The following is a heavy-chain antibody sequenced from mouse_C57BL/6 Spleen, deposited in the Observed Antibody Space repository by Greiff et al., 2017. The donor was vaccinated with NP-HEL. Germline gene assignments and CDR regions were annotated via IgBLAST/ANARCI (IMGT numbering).Heavy chain of an antibody. J-gene: IGHJ2*01. D-gene: IGHD1-1*01. CDR3: ARLTTVVFDY. CDR2: IYPGDGDT. V-gene: IGHV1-80*01. Sequence: VHLVESGAELVKPGASVKISCKASGYAFSSYWMNWVKQRPGKGLEWIGQIYPGDGDTNYNGKFKGKATLTADKSSSTAYMQLSSLTSEDSAVYFCARLTTVVFDYWGQGTTLTVSS. CDR1: GYAFSSYW.